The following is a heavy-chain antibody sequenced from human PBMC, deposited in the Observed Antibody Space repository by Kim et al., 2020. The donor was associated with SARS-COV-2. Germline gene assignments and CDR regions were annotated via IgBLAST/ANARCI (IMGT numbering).Heavy chain of an antibody. CDR3: ARGGIVVVPYYYYGMDV. D-gene: IGHD2-2*01. Sequence: GKGRVTIPRNNSKNTLYLQMNGLRAEDTAVYYCARGGIVVVPYYYYGMDVWGQGTTVTVSS. V-gene: IGHV3-23*01. J-gene: IGHJ6*02.